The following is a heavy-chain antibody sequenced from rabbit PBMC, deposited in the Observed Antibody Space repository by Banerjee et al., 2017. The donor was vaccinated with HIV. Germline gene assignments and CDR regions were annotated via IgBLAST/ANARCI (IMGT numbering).Heavy chain of an antibody. CDR2: IYGGSGDIT. V-gene: IGHV1S40*01. J-gene: IGHJ4*01. D-gene: IGHD4-2*01. CDR3: ARRGYVGAVGCNL. CDR1: GFSFSSSYW. Sequence: QSLEESGGDLVQPEGSLTLTCTASGFSFSSSYWMCRVRQAPGKGLEWIACIYGGSGDITYYASWAKGRFTISKTSSTTVTLQLTSLTAADTASYFCARRGYVGAVGCNLWGPGTLSPS.